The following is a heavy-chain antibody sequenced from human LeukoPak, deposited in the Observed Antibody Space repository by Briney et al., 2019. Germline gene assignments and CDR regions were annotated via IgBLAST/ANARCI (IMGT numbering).Heavy chain of an antibody. V-gene: IGHV3-48*03. CDR1: GFTFSAYD. Sequence: GGSLRLSCAASGFTFSAYDMNWVRQAPGKGPEWVSHITSSGSTIYYADSVKRRFTISRDNAKNSLYLQMNSLRAEDTAVYYCARPGYGSSWSAFDIWGQGTMVTVSS. CDR3: ARPGYGSSWSAFDI. CDR2: ITSSGSTI. J-gene: IGHJ3*02. D-gene: IGHD6-13*01.